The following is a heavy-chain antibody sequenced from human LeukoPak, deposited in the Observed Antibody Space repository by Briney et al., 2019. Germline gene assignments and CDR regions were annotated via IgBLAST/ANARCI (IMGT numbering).Heavy chain of an antibody. D-gene: IGHD1-7*01. CDR2: IIAYNGNT. V-gene: IGHV1-18*01. J-gene: IGHJ4*02. CDR3: ARGGSSSSITGTTEFDY. CDR1: GYTFTSYG. Sequence: GASVKVSCKASGYTFTSYGISWVRQAPGQGLEWMGWIIAYNGNTNYAQKLQGRVTMTTDTSTSTAYMELRSLRSDDTAVYYCARGGSSSSITGTTEFDYWGQGTLVTVSS.